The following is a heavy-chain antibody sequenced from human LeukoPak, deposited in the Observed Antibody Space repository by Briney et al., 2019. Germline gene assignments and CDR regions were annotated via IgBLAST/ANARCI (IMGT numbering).Heavy chain of an antibody. CDR2: IKQDGSEK. J-gene: IGHJ4*02. V-gene: IGHV3-7*01. CDR1: GFTFSSYA. D-gene: IGHD3-22*01. CDR3: ASKVVAHFDY. Sequence: PGGSLRLSCAASGFTFSSYAMSWVRQAPGKGLEWVANIKQDGSEKYYVDSVKGRFTISRDNAKNSLYLQMNSLRAEDTAVYYCASKVVAHFDYWGQGTLVTVSS.